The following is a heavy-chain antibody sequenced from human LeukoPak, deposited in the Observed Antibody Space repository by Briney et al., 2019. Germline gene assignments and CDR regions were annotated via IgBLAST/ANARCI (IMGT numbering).Heavy chain of an antibody. Sequence: PGGSLRLSCAASGLSFSTYAMSWVRQAPGKGLEGVSLISGNGDTTYYADSVKGRFTISRDNSKNTLFLQMNSLRAEDTAVYFCAHSGFSYGPFEYWGQGALVTVSS. CDR2: ISGNGDTT. J-gene: IGHJ4*02. CDR1: GLSFSTYA. D-gene: IGHD5-18*01. CDR3: AHSGFSYGPFEY. V-gene: IGHV3-23*01.